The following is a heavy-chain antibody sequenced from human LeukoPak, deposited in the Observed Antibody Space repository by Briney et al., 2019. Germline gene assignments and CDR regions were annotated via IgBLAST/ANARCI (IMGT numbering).Heavy chain of an antibody. CDR3: ARGGSRQYNF. D-gene: IGHD5-18*01. CDR2: IRHDGSEK. Sequence: GGSLRLSCAASGFTFSSYWMSWVRQATGKGPEWVANIRHDGSEKYYVDSVKGRFTISRDNAKDSLYLQMNSLRVEDTAVYYCARGGSRQYNFWGQGTLVTVSS. J-gene: IGHJ4*02. CDR1: GFTFSSYW. V-gene: IGHV3-7*01.